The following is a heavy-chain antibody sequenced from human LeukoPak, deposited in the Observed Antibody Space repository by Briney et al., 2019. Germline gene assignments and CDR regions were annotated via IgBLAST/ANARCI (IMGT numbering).Heavy chain of an antibody. CDR3: ARDRDGSAFDY. CDR1: GFTVSSNY. D-gene: IGHD5-12*01. J-gene: IGHJ4*02. Sequence: PGGSLRLSCAASGFTVSSNYMSWVRQAPGKGLEWVSVIYSGGSTYYADSVKGRFTISRDNSKNTLYLQMNSLRAEDTAVYYCARDRDGSAFDYWGQGTLVTVSS. CDR2: IYSGGST. V-gene: IGHV3-66*01.